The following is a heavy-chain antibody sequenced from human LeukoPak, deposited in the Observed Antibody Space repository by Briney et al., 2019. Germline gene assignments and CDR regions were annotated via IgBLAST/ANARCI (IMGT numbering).Heavy chain of an antibody. D-gene: IGHD4/OR15-4a*01. J-gene: IGHJ4*01. CDR2: ITWNSGSV. CDR3: ARDSDPVL. Sequence: GRSLRLSCAASGFTFDNYAMHWVRQAPGKGLEWVACITWNSGSVAYADSVRGRFTISRDNAKNSLYLQMESLRTEDTAVYYCARDSDPVLWGHGTLVTVSS. CDR1: GFTFDNYA. V-gene: IGHV3-9*01.